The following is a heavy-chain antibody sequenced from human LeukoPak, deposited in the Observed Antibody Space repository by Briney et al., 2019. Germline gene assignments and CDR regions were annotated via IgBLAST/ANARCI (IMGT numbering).Heavy chain of an antibody. Sequence: GGSLRLSCAASGFTFSSYSMNWVRQAPGKRLEWVSYISGSGSSIYYADSVKGRFTISRDNSKNTVFLQMNSLRADDTAVYYCASTRGTAAAGTGDYWGQGTLVTVTS. J-gene: IGHJ4*02. CDR3: ASTRGTAAAGTGDY. CDR2: ISGSGSSI. D-gene: IGHD6-13*01. CDR1: GFTFSSYS. V-gene: IGHV3-48*01.